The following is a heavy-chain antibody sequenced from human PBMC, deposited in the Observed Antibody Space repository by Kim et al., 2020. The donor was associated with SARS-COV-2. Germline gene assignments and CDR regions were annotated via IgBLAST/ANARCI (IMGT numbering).Heavy chain of an antibody. V-gene: IGHV4-59*12. CDR3: ARLYSSS. D-gene: IGHD6-13*01. Sequence: YSGTNYHNPPLQRRVTISVDTSKNQFSLKLSSVTAADTAVYYCARLYSSSWGRGTLVTVSS. CDR2: YSGTN. J-gene: IGHJ4*02.